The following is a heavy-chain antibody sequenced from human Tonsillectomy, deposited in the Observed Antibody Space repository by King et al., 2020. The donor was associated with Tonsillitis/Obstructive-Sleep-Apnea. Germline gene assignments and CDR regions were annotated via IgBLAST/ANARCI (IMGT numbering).Heavy chain of an antibody. CDR2: IYPSDSDT. J-gene: IGHJ4*02. CDR3: ARTAPGTGNTPFAD. CDR1: GYRFTSHW. D-gene: IGHD1-7*01. V-gene: IGHV5-51*01. Sequence: VQLVQSGAEVKKPGESLKISCKGSGYRFTSHWIGWVRQMPGKGLEWMGIIYPSDSDTRYSPSFQGQVTISADKSISTAYLQWRRLKASDTAMYYCARTAPGTGNTPFADWGQGTLVTVSS.